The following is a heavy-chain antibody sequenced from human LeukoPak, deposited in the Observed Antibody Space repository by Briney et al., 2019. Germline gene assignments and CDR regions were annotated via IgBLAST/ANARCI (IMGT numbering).Heavy chain of an antibody. V-gene: IGHV1-69*13. CDR2: IIPIFGTA. CDR3: VTGYGS. D-gene: IGHD3-10*01. J-gene: IGHJ4*02. Sequence: ASVKVSCKASGYTFTSYGISWVRQAPGQGLEWMGGIIPIFGTANYKQKFQGRVTITADESTSTAYMELSSLRSEDTAVYYCVTGYGSWGQGTLVTVSS. CDR1: GYTFTSYG.